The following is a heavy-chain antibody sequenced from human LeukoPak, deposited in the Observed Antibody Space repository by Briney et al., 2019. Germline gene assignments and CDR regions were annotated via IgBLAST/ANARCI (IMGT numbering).Heavy chain of an antibody. D-gene: IGHD6-19*01. J-gene: IGHJ1*01. Sequence: PGGSLRLSCAASGFTVSSNYMSWVRQAPGKGLEWVSVIYCGGSTYYADSVKGRFTISRDNSKNTLYLQMNSLRAEDTAVYYCAKGPVAGTFPQYFQHWGQGTLVTVSS. CDR2: IYCGGST. CDR1: GFTVSSNY. CDR3: AKGPVAGTFPQYFQH. V-gene: IGHV3-53*01.